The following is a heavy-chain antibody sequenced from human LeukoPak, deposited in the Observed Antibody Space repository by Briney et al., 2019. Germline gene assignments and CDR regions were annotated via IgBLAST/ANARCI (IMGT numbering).Heavy chain of an antibody. D-gene: IGHD3-9*01. J-gene: IGHJ3*01. CDR2: IYHSGST. Sequence: PSETLSLTCAVSGYSISSGYYWGWIRQPPGQGLEWFGSIYHSGSTYYNPSLKSRVTISVDTSKNQFSLKLSSVTAADTAVYYCAREEGYDILTGYFSFWGQGTMVTVSS. CDR1: GYSISSGYY. CDR3: AREEGYDILTGYFSF. V-gene: IGHV4-38-2*02.